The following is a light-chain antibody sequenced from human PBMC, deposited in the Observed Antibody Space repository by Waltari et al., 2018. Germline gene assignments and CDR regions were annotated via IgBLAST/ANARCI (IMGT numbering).Light chain of an antibody. J-gene: IGKJ2*03. CDR1: QGISSY. CDR3: QQGNDYPYS. CDR2: NTK. V-gene: IGKV1D-13*01. Sequence: IQMSQSPSSLSTSVGDRVTITCRASQGISSYLSWFQQRPGKAPKLLIYNTKSLASGVPSRFRGSGSGTEFTLTISSLQPEDSAIYYCQQGNDYPYSFGLGTKVEIK.